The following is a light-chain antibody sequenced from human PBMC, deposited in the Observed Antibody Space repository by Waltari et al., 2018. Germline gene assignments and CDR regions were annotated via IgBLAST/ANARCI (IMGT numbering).Light chain of an antibody. V-gene: IGLV1-47*01. CDR1: NSNIATNY. Sequence: QSVLTQPPSASGTPGQTVTISCSGSNSNIATNYVCWYQQAPEPAPTLLLSRNNQRPSGVPDRFSGSKSGTSASLAISGLRSEDEADHYCAAWDDSLSGWVFGGGTKLTVL. CDR3: AAWDDSLSGWV. CDR2: RNN. J-gene: IGLJ3*02.